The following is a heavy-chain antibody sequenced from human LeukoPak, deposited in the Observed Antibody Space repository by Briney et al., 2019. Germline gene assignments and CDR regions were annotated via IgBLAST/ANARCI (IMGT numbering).Heavy chain of an antibody. CDR3: ARGDGFGYCSGGSCSNFDY. Sequence: SETLSLTCAVYGGSFSGYYWSWIRQPPGKGLEWIGEINHSGSTNYNPSLKSRVTISVDTSKNQFSLKLSSVTAADTAVYYCARGDGFGYCSGGSCSNFDYWGQGTLVTVSS. CDR1: GGSFSGYY. V-gene: IGHV4-34*01. J-gene: IGHJ4*02. CDR2: INHSGST. D-gene: IGHD2-15*01.